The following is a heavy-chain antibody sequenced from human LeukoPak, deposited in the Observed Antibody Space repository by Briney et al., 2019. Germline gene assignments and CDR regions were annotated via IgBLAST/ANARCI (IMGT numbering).Heavy chain of an antibody. CDR1: GFTFSSYE. CDR3: ARGQSYYPY. CDR2: ISSSGSTI. V-gene: IGHV3-48*03. J-gene: IGHJ4*02. Sequence: PGGSLRLSCAASGFTFSSYEMNWVRQAPGKGLEWVSYISSSGSTIYYSDSVKGRFTISRDNSKNTLYLHMNSLRAEDTAVYYCARGQSYYPYWGQGTLVTVSS. D-gene: IGHD1-26*01.